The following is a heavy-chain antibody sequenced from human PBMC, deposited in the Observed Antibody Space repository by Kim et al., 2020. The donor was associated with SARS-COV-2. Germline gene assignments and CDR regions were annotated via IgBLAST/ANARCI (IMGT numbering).Heavy chain of an antibody. CDR2: INSDGSST. CDR1: GFTFSSFW. J-gene: IGHJ4*02. Sequence: GGSLRLSCAASGFTFSSFWMHWVRQAPGKGLLWVSRINSDGSSTNYADYVKGRFTISRDNAQNILYLQMNSLRAEDTAVYYCTRDPGSGGSCFSNWGLGTLVTVSS. D-gene: IGHD2-15*01. CDR3: TRDPGSGGSCFSN. V-gene: IGHV3-74*01.